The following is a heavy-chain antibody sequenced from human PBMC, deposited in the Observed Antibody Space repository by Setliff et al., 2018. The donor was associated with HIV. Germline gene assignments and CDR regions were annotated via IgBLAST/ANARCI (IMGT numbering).Heavy chain of an antibody. D-gene: IGHD6-19*01. J-gene: IGHJ4*02. Sequence: ASVKVSCKASGYTFTGYYMHWVRQAPGQGLEWMGRINPNSGGTNYAQKFQGRVTMTRDTSTSTVYMELSSLRSEDTAVYYCARVALSSGWSIDYWGQGTLVTVSS. V-gene: IGHV1-2*06. CDR1: GYTFTGYY. CDR2: INPNSGGT. CDR3: ARVALSSGWSIDY.